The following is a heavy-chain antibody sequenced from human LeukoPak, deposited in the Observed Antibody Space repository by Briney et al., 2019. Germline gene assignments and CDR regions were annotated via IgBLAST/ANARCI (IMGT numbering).Heavy chain of an antibody. CDR2: INSDGSST. J-gene: IGHJ3*02. Sequence: GGSLRLSCAASGFTFSSYWMHWVRQAPGKGLVWVSRINSDGSSTSYADSVKGRSTISRDNAKNTLYLQMNSLRAEDTAVYYCARERYYDSDDAFDIWGQGTMVTVSS. CDR3: ARERYYDSDDAFDI. V-gene: IGHV3-74*01. CDR1: GFTFSSYW. D-gene: IGHD3-22*01.